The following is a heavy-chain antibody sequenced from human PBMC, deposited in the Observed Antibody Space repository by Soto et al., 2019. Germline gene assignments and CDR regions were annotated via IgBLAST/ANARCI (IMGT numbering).Heavy chain of an antibody. CDR1: GYSFTKYH. CDR3: ARVAGHKNARFDT. CDR2: INPGSGDT. Sequence: ASVKVSCKASGYSFTKYHVHWVRQAPGQGLEWMGWINPGSGDTNQAQKFQGRDTMTRDTSSTTIYMELNSLTSDDTAVYYCARVAGHKNARFDTWGQGALVTVSS. V-gene: IGHV1-2*02. J-gene: IGHJ4*02. D-gene: IGHD1-1*01.